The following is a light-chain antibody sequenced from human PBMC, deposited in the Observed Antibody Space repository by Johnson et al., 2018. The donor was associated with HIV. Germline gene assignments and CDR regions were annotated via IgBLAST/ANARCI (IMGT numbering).Light chain of an antibody. V-gene: IGLV1-44*01. CDR1: SSNIGNNL. J-gene: IGLJ1*01. CDR2: SSN. Sequence: QSVLTQPPSVSAPPGQKVTISCSGSSSNIGNNLASWYQQLPGTAPKLLVYSSNQRPSGVPDRFSGSKSGTSASLAISGLPSEDEAEYTCAAWDDSLNGYVFGTGTRVTVL. CDR3: AAWDDSLNGYV.